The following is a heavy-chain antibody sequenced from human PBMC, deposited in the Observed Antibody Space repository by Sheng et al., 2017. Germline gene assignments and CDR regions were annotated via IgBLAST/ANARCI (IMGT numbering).Heavy chain of an antibody. CDR2: ISGSSDYV. CDR1: GFTFGNYA. D-gene: IGHD6-13*01. J-gene: IGHJ4*02. CDR3: AKDDAAGSIDY. V-gene: IGHV3-9*01. Sequence: EVQLVESGGGLVQPGRSLRLSCAASGFTFGNYAMHWVRQAPGKGLEWVSGISGSSDYVVYADSVKGRFTISRDNAKNSLYLQMNSLRIEDTALYYCAKDDAAGSIDYWGKGTLVSVSS.